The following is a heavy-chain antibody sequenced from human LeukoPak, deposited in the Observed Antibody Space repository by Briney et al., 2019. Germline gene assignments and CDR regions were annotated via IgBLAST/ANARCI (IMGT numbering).Heavy chain of an antibody. CDR1: GFTFSGSA. Sequence: GGSLRLSCAASGFTFSGSAIHWVRQASGKGLEWVGRIRSKANSYATAYAASVKGRFTMSRDDSKNTAYLQMNSLKTEDTAVYYCSRFELWSETGGYWGQGTLVTVSS. CDR2: IRSKANSYAT. J-gene: IGHJ4*02. CDR3: SRFELWSETGGY. D-gene: IGHD3-3*01. V-gene: IGHV3-73*01.